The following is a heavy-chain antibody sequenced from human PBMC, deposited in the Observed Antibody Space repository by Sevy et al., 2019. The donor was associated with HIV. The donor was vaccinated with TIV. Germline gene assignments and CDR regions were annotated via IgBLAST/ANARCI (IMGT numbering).Heavy chain of an antibody. D-gene: IGHD1-26*01. CDR1: GGSITSLY. V-gene: IGHV4-59*08. Sequence: SETLSLTCTVSGGSITSLYWNWIRQPPGKGLEWIANIYYNGHINYNPSLKSRVTLSLDTSKNQFSLRLSPVTAAATAMYYCAGENAWGRGYSWGQGTLVTVSS. CDR2: IYYNGHI. CDR3: AGENAWGRGYS. J-gene: IGHJ4*02.